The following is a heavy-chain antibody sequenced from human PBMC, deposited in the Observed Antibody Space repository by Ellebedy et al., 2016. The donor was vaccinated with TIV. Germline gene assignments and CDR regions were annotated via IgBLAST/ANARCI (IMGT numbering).Heavy chain of an antibody. V-gene: IGHV3-21*01. CDR1: ASAFNTYT. J-gene: IGHJ2*01. CDR3: ARKVPAPTTVPPNWYFDL. Sequence: PGGSLRLSCAASASAFNTYTMNWVRQAPGKGLEWVASISTSSTYIYYADSVKGRLTISRDNAKNSLYLQMNSLRAEDTAVYYCARKVPAPTTVPPNWYFDLWGRGTLVTVSS. D-gene: IGHD4-17*01. CDR2: ISTSSTYI.